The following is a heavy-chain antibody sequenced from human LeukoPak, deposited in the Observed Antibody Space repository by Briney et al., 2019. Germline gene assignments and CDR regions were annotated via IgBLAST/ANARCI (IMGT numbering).Heavy chain of an antibody. J-gene: IGHJ4*02. CDR1: GFTFSDYY. V-gene: IGHV3-11*04. CDR3: ARDPAMQTWLSAYYFDY. CDR2: ISSSGST. D-gene: IGHD3-22*01. Sequence: GGSLRLSCAASGFTFSDYYMSWIRQAPGKGLEWVSYISSSGSTYYAESVKGRFTISRDNAKNSLYLQMNSLRAEDTAVYYCARDPAMQTWLSAYYFDYWGQGTQVTVSS.